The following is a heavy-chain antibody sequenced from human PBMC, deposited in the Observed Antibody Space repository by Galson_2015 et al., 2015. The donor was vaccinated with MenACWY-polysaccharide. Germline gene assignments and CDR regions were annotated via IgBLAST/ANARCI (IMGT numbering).Heavy chain of an antibody. CDR2: INADRSAT. CDR1: GFSFSTYW. CDR3: TKAGAKYCSGSSCYFNWFDP. V-gene: IGHV3-74*01. D-gene: IGHD2-15*01. J-gene: IGHJ5*02. Sequence: SLRLSCAASGFSFSTYWMHWVRHAPGKGLVWVSRINADRSATGYADSVRGRFTISRDNAKNRLFLEMTSLRAEDTAVYYCTKAGAKYCSGSSCYFNWFDPWGQGTLVTVSS.